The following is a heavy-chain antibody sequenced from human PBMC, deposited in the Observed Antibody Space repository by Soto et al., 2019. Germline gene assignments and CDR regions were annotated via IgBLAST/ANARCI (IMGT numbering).Heavy chain of an antibody. V-gene: IGHV4-39*01. CDR2: IKYSGTT. CDR1: AGTPRRSRGH. CDR3: ARHGITGSYYDAFDI. J-gene: IGHJ3*02. D-gene: IGHD1-26*01. Sequence: SEERSLTCTGSAGTPRRSRGHWGRLRQPHGKGLEWIASIKYSGTTFYNPSLKSRVTLSVDTSKNQFALKLSSVTAAETAVYYCARHGITGSYYDAFDIWGQGTMVT.